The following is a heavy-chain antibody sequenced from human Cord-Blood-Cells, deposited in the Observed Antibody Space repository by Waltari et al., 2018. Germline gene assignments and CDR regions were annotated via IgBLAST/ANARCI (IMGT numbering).Heavy chain of an antibody. V-gene: IGHV1-24*01. CDR3: ATDQIAARPGYYYYYYMDV. D-gene: IGHD6-6*01. Sequence: QVTLAQSGAEVKKPGAPVKVSCNVSGSTLTELSMHWVRTAPGKGPEWMGGCDPEDGETIYAQKFQGRVTMTEDTSTDTAYMELSSLRSEDTAVYYCATDQIAARPGYYYYYYMDVWGKGTTVTVSS. CDR1: GSTLTELS. CDR2: CDPEDGET. J-gene: IGHJ6*03.